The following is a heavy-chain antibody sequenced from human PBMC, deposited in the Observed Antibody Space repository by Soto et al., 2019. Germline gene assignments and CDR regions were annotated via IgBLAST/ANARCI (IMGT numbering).Heavy chain of an antibody. Sequence: GGSLRLSCAASGFTFSAYAMSWVRQAPGKGLEWVSAISGTSPSTYYADSVQGRFTISRDSSRKTLFLQMNTLRAEDTAVYFCAIRIFGLDSWGQGTQVTVSS. CDR2: ISGTSPST. CDR3: AIRIFGLDS. D-gene: IGHD3-3*01. CDR1: GFTFSAYA. J-gene: IGHJ5*01. V-gene: IGHV3-23*01.